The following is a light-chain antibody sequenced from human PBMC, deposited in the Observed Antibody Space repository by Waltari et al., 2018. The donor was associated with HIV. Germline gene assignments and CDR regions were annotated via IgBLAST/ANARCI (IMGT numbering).Light chain of an antibody. J-gene: IGKJ2*01. CDR3: QQYNNWPLS. Sequence: ATLSCRASQSFSSDLAWYQHKPGQAPRLLTYGASTRAAGIPARFSGSGSGTEFTLTISSLQSEDFAVYYCQQYNNWPLSFGQGTKLEIK. CDR1: QSFSSD. CDR2: GAS. V-gene: IGKV3-15*01.